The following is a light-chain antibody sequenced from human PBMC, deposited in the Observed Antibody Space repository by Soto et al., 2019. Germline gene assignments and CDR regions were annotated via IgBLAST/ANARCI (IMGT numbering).Light chain of an antibody. Sequence: QSALTQPASVSGSPGQSITISCTGTSSDVGGYNYVSWYQHHPGKAPKLLIYDVNNRPSGVSNRFSGSKSGNTASLTISGLQAEDEAAYYYSSYTSSSTLVFGTGTKVTVL. CDR1: SSDVGGYNY. J-gene: IGLJ1*01. V-gene: IGLV2-14*01. CDR2: DVN. CDR3: SSYTSSSTLV.